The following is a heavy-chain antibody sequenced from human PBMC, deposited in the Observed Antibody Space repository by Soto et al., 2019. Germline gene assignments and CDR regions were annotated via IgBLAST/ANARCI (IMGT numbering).Heavy chain of an antibody. J-gene: IGHJ4*02. D-gene: IGHD5-18*01. Sequence: ASVKVSCKASGCTFSTYAISCVRQAPGQGLEWMGGIIPIFGSANYAQKFHGRVTIAADGSTSTVYMELINLRSEDTAVYYCAARGYRYGSFVPTTDYWGQGTLVTVSS. V-gene: IGHV1-69*13. CDR3: AARGYRYGSFVPTTDY. CDR1: GCTFSTYA. CDR2: IIPIFGSA.